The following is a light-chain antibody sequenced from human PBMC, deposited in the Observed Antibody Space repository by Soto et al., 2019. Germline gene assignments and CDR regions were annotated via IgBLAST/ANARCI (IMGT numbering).Light chain of an antibody. Sequence: EIVMTQSAATGSVSPGDRVSLCCRASRTVHSNVAWYQQKPGQAPRLLIYDASNRATGIPARFSGSGSGTDFTLTISSLEPEDFAVYYCQQRSNWPRTFGQGTTVDIK. CDR2: DAS. CDR1: RTVHSN. CDR3: QQRSNWPRT. J-gene: IGKJ1*01. V-gene: IGKV3-11*01.